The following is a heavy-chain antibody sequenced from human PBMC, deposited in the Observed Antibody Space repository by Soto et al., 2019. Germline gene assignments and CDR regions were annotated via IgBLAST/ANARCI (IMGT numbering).Heavy chain of an antibody. CDR2: INPSGGST. Sequence: ASVKVSCKASGYTFTSYYMHWVRQAPGQGLEWMGIINPSGGSTSYAQKFQGRVTMTRDTSTSTVYMELSSLRSEDTAVYYCASKDTDYGDAHPYYYYGMDVWGQGTTVTVSS. D-gene: IGHD4-17*01. V-gene: IGHV1-46*01. J-gene: IGHJ6*02. CDR1: GYTFTSYY. CDR3: ASKDTDYGDAHPYYYYGMDV.